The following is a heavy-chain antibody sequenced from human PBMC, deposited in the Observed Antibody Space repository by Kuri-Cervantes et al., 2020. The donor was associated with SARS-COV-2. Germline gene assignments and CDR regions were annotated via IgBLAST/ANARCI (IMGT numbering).Heavy chain of an antibody. V-gene: IGHV5-10-1*01. Sequence: KVSCKGSGYSFTSYWIGWVRQMPGKGLEWMGRIDPSDSYTNYSPSFQGHVTISADKSISTAYLQWSSLKASDTAMYYCARQSGFYDYVWGSYRLDAFDIWGQGTMVTVSS. D-gene: IGHD3-16*02. J-gene: IGHJ3*02. CDR3: ARQSGFYDYVWGSYRLDAFDI. CDR1: GYSFTSYW. CDR2: IDPSDSYT.